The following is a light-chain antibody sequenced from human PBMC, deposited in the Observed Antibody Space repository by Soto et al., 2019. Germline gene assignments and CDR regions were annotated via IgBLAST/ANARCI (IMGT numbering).Light chain of an antibody. CDR2: DAS. CDR1: QGIRNY. V-gene: IGKV1-27*01. J-gene: IGKJ1*01. CDR3: QKYNSAHPT. Sequence: DIQMTQSPSSLSASVGDRVTITCRASQGIRNYLAWYQQKPGKVPKLLLYDASTLQSGVPSRFSGSGSGTDFTLTISSLQPEDVATYYCQKYNSAHPTCGQGAKVEIK.